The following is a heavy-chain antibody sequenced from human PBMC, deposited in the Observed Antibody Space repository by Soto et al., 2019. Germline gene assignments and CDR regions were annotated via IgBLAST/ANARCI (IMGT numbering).Heavy chain of an antibody. CDR2: VSAYNGNT. D-gene: IGHD6-13*01. CDR1: GFTFTSYG. V-gene: IGHV1-18*01. Sequence: QVQLVQSGAEVKKPGASMMVSCKASGFTFTSYGISWVPQAPGQGLEWMGWVSAYNGNTQYAQKLQGRVTMTTDTSTTTAYMELRSLRSDDTAVYYCSRGGSSWQPHEDYWGQGTLVTVSS. J-gene: IGHJ4*02. CDR3: SRGGSSWQPHEDY.